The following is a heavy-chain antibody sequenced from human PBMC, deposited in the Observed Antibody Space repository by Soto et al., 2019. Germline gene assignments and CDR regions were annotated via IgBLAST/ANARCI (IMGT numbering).Heavy chain of an antibody. CDR2: ISGSGGST. CDR3: AKVREAY. Sequence: GGSLSLSCAASGFTFRSYAMTWVRQAPGKGLEWVSGISGSGGSTYYADSVKGRFTISRDNSKNTLYLQMNSLRVEDTAVYYCAKVREAYWGQGTLVTVSS. V-gene: IGHV3-23*01. J-gene: IGHJ4*02. D-gene: IGHD1-26*01. CDR1: GFTFRSYA.